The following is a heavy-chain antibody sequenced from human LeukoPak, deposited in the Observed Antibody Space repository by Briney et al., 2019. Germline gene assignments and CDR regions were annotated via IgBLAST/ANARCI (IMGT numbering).Heavy chain of an antibody. V-gene: IGHV4-59*12. Sequence: ETLSLTCTVSGGSISSYYWSWIRQPPGKGLEWIGYIYYSGSTNYNPSLKSRVTISVDTSKNQFSLKLSSVTAADTAVYYCARKRGYSYGHVDYWGQGTLVTVSS. CDR3: ARKRGYSYGHVDY. CDR1: GGSISSYY. J-gene: IGHJ4*02. CDR2: IYYSGST. D-gene: IGHD5-18*01.